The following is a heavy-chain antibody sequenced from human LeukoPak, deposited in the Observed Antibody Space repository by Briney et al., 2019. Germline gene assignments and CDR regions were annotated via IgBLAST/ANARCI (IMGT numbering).Heavy chain of an antibody. CDR2: ISSGSSYI. Sequence: GGSLRLSCAASGFTLSSYSMNWVRQAPGKGLEWVSSISSGSSYIYYAASVKGRFTISRDNAKNSLYLQMNSLRDEDTAVYYCARGALRYSDYWGQGTLVTVSS. D-gene: IGHD3-9*01. CDR1: GFTLSSYS. J-gene: IGHJ4*02. CDR3: ARGALRYSDY. V-gene: IGHV3-21*01.